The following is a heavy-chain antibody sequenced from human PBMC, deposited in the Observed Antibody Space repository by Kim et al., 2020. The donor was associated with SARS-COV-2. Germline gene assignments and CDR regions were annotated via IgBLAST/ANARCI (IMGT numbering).Heavy chain of an antibody. V-gene: IGHV4-59*13. Sequence: SETLSLTCTVSGGSISSYYWSWIRQPPGKGLEWIGYIYYSGSTNYNPSLKSRVTISVDTSKNQFPLKLSSVTAADTAVYYCASSWSAVVVDYWGQGTLVTVSS. CDR3: ASSWSAVVVDY. J-gene: IGHJ4*02. D-gene: IGHD2-15*01. CDR1: GGSISSYY. CDR2: IYYSGST.